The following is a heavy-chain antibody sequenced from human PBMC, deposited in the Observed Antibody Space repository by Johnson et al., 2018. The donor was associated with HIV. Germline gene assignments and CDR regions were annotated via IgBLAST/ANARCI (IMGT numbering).Heavy chain of an antibody. CDR2: FSCRGGST. Sequence: VQLVESGGKLIQPGGSLRLSCAASGFTFSNYAMSWVRQAPGKGLEWVSTFSCRGGSTYYADSVKGRFTISRDNSKNTLHLQRNSLSAEDTAVYYCAKSSYSGTPGAFDIWGQGTMVTVSS. J-gene: IGHJ3*02. CDR3: AKSSYSGTPGAFDI. V-gene: IGHV3-23*04. CDR1: GFTFSNYA. D-gene: IGHD1-26*01.